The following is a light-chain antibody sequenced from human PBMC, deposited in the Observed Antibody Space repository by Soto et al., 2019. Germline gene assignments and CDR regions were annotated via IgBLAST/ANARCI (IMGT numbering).Light chain of an antibody. CDR2: DAS. CDR1: LSVSGW. CDR3: EADAARSET. J-gene: IGKJ1*01. V-gene: IGKV1-5*01. Sequence: DIVICRSPPTPSASLHDTVTVTCRASLSVSGWLAWYQQKPKEAPKLLIYDASALPRGVPSRCSGSGTGKKLPVSNVGPQACAVSTYYIEADAARSETLGPGTKVDIK.